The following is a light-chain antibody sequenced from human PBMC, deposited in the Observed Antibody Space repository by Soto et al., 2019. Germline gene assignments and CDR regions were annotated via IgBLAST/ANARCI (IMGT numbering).Light chain of an antibody. CDR2: DPS. V-gene: IGKV3-15*01. Sequence: EIVMTQSPGTLSVSPGERATLSCRASQSVSSKLAWYQQKPGQAPRLLMYDPSIRATGIPARFSGSGSGTEFTLTISSLQSEDSAVYYCQQYWRWPITFGQGTRVEVK. CDR1: QSVSSK. J-gene: IGKJ5*01. CDR3: QQYWRWPIT.